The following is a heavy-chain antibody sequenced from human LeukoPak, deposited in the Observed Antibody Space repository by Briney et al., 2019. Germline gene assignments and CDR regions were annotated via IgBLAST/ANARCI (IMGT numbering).Heavy chain of an antibody. D-gene: IGHD3-22*01. V-gene: IGHV3-23*01. CDR2: ISGSGGST. CDR1: GFTFSTYS. Sequence: GGSLRLSCAASGFTFSTYSMNWVRQAPGKGLEWVSAISGSGGSTYYADSVKGRFTISRDNSKNTLYLQMNSLRAEDTAVYYCAKDLTVVVISFFDYWGQGTLVTVSS. CDR3: AKDLTVVVISFFDY. J-gene: IGHJ4*02.